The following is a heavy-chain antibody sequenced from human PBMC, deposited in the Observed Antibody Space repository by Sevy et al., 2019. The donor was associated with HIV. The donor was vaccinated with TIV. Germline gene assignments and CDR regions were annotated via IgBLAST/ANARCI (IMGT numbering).Heavy chain of an antibody. V-gene: IGHV3-33*01. CDR3: ARGGDFNDRSAKRDFDY. CDR1: GFTFSNYG. D-gene: IGHD3-22*01. J-gene: IGHJ4*02. CDR2: IWNDGSNK. Sequence: GGSLRLSCAASGFTFSNYGMHWVRQAPGKGLEWVAVIWNDGSNKYYADSVKGRFTISRANSKNTLYLQMNSQRVEDTAVYFCARGGDFNDRSAKRDFDYWGQGTLVTVSS.